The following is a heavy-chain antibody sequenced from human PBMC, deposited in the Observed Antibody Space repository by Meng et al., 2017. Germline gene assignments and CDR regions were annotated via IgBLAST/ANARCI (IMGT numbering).Heavy chain of an antibody. CDR1: GGPFSSYA. J-gene: IGHJ5*02. V-gene: IGHV1-69*01. Sequence: VHSVSGVKKPGVSVKVSRKAYGGPFSSYAISWVRQAPGQGLEWMGGIIPIFGTANYAQKFQGRVTITADESTSTAYMELSSLRSEDTAVYYCARSTPCSGGSCYSLDWFDPWGQGTLVTVSS. CDR2: IIPIFGTA. CDR3: ARSTPCSGGSCYSLDWFDP. D-gene: IGHD2-15*01.